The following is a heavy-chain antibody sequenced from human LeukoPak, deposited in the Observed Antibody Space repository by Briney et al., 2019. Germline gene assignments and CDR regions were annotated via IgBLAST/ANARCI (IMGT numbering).Heavy chain of an antibody. Sequence: PSETLSLTCTVSGGSISSYYWSWIRQPPGKGLEWVGYIYYSGSTNYNPSLKSRVTISVDTSKNQFSLKLSSVTAADTAVYYCARGGNSLFWYFDLWGRGTLVTVSS. J-gene: IGHJ2*01. D-gene: IGHD4-23*01. CDR2: IYYSGST. CDR1: GGSISSYY. V-gene: IGHV4-59*01. CDR3: ARGGNSLFWYFDL.